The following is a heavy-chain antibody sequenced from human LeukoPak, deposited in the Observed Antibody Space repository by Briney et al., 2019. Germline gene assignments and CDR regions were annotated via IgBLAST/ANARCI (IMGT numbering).Heavy chain of an antibody. J-gene: IGHJ4*02. CDR3: ARGPAYCGGDCYSPFDY. Sequence: SGGSLRLSCAASGFTFSSYEMNWVRQAPGKGLEWVSYISSSGSTIYYADSVKGRFTISRDNAKNSLYLQMNSLRAEDTAVYYCARGPAYCGGDCYSPFDYWGQGTLVTVSS. CDR2: ISSSGSTI. D-gene: IGHD2-21*02. CDR1: GFTFSSYE. V-gene: IGHV3-48*03.